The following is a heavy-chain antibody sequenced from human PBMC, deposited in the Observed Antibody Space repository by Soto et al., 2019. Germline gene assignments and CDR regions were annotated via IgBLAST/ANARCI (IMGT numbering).Heavy chain of an antibody. CDR2: IYYSGST. CDR1: GGSISSGGYY. J-gene: IGHJ4*02. V-gene: IGHV4-31*03. D-gene: IGHD2-15*01. CDR3: AREGSKYCSGGSCKLSRIDY. Sequence: SETLSLTCTVSGGSISSGGYYWSWIRQHPGKGLEWIGYIYYSGSTYYNPSLKSRVTISVDTSKNQFSLKLSSVTAADTAVYYCAREGSKYCSGGSCKLSRIDYWGQGTLVTVSS.